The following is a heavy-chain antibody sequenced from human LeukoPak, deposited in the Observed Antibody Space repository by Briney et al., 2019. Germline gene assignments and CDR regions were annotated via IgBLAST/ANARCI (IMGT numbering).Heavy chain of an antibody. CDR3: ARVGSGSFDY. D-gene: IGHD6-19*01. V-gene: IGHV4-59*01. Sequence: PSETLSLTCSVSGGSISTYYWSWIRQPPGKGLEWIGYSYYSESTNSNPSLKSRVTISVDTSKNQFSLKLNSVTAADTAVYYCARVGSGSFDYWGQGTLVTVSS. J-gene: IGHJ4*02. CDR2: SYYSEST. CDR1: GGSISTYY.